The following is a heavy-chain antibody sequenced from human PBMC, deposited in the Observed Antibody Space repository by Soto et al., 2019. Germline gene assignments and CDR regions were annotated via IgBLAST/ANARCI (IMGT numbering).Heavy chain of an antibody. V-gene: IGHV3-30*18. D-gene: IGHD3-16*02. CDR1: GFTFSSYG. CDR2: ISYDGSNK. CDR3: AKDEGFLYDYVWGSYRYPDY. J-gene: IGHJ4*02. Sequence: ESGGGVVQPGRSLRLSCAASGFTFSSYGMHWVRQAPGKGLEWVAVISYDGSNKYYADSVKGRFTISRDNSKNTLYLQMNSLRAEDTAVYYCAKDEGFLYDYVWGSYRYPDYWGQGTLVTVSS.